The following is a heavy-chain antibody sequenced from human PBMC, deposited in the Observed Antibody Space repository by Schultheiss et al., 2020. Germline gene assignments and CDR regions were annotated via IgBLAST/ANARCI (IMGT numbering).Heavy chain of an antibody. J-gene: IGHJ4*02. D-gene: IGHD6-13*01. Sequence: SETLSLTCTVSGGSISSGGYYWSWIRQHPGKGLEWIGYIYYSGSTYYNPSLKSRVTISVDTSKNQFSLKLSSVTAADTAVYYCARGRGYGSPPDYWGQGTLVTVSA. CDR3: ARGRGYGSPPDY. CDR1: GGSISSGGYY. CDR2: IYYSGST. V-gene: IGHV4-31*03.